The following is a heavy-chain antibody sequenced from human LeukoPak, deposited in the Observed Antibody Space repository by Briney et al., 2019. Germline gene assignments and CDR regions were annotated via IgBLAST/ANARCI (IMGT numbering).Heavy chain of an antibody. CDR3: AREGIAAAGPDY. CDR1: GGSISSYY. J-gene: IGHJ4*02. CDR2: IYTSGST. D-gene: IGHD6-13*01. V-gene: IGHV4-4*07. Sequence: ETLSLTCTVSGGSISSYYWSWIRQPAGKGLEWIGRIYTSGSTDYNPSLKSRVTISVDKSKNQFSLKLSSVTAADTAVYYCAREGIAAAGPDYWGQGTLVTVSS.